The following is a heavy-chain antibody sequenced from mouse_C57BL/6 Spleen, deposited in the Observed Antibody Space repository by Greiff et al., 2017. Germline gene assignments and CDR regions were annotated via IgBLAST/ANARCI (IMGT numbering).Heavy chain of an antibody. J-gene: IGHJ3*01. Sequence: VQLQQSGAELVKPGASVKLSCKASGYTFTSYWMHWVKQRPEQGLEWIGYINPGGGYTKYTPKFQGKATLTADKSSSTAYMQLSSLTYEDAAVYYCAHSGEGAYWGQGTLVTVSA. CDR3: AHSGEGAY. V-gene: IGHV1-7*01. CDR1: GYTFTSYW. CDR2: INPGGGYT.